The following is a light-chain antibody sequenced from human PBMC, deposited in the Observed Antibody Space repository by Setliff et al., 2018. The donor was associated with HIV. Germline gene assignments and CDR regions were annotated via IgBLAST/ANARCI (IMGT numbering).Light chain of an antibody. CDR3: CSYAGSYTFV. CDR2: DVS. CDR1: SNDVGAYDY. V-gene: IGLV2-11*01. J-gene: IGLJ1*01. Sequence: QSVLTQPRSVSGPRGQSVILSCTGASNDVGAYDYVSWYQQHPGKTPKLIIYDVSKRPSGVPARFSGFKSGNTASLTIFGLQPEDEADYYCCSYAGSYTFVFGTGTKVTVL.